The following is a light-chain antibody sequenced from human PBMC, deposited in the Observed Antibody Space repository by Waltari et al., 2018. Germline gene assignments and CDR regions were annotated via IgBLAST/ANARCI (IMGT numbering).Light chain of an antibody. CDR3: QKYGTLPAT. J-gene: IGKJ1*01. CDR1: QSVSRA. CDR2: DTS. V-gene: IGKV3-20*01. Sequence: IVLTQSPRSLSLSPGDRATHSCRAFQSVSRALAWYQQKPGQAPRLLIYDTSSRAAGIPARFSSSGFGTDFSLTISRLEPEDFAVYYCQKYGTLPATFGQGTKVEIK.